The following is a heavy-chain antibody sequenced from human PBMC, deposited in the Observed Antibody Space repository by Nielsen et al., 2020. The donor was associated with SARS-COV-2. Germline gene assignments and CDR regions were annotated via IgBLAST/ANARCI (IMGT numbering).Heavy chain of an antibody. D-gene: IGHD3-10*01. CDR3: ARFTRYGGWFDP. J-gene: IGHJ5*02. V-gene: IGHV1-2*02. CDR1: GCTFTGYY. Sequence: ASVKVSCKASGCTFTGYYMHWVRQAPGQGLEWMGWINPNSGGTNYAQKFQGRVTMTRDTSISTAYMELSRLRSDDTAVYYCARFTRYGGWFDPWGQGTLVTVSS. CDR2: INPNSGGT.